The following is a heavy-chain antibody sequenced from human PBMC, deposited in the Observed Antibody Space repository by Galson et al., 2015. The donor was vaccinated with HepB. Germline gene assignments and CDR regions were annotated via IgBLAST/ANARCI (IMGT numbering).Heavy chain of an antibody. V-gene: IGHV1-8*01. CDR2: MNPNSGNT. J-gene: IGHJ3*02. CDR3: ARVGANYDAFDI. Sequence: SVKVSCKASGYTFTSYDINWVRQATGQGLEWMGWMNPNSGNTGYAQKFQGRVTMTRNTSISTAYMELSSLRSEDTAVYYCARVGANYDAFDIWGQGTMVTVSS. D-gene: IGHD1-26*01. CDR1: GYTFTSYD.